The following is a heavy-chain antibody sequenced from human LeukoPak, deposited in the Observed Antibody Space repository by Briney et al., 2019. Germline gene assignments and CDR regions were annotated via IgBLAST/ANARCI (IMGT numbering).Heavy chain of an antibody. Sequence: GGSLRLSCAASGFTFSSCAMSWVRQAPGKGLEWVSAISGSGGSTYYADSVKGRFTISRDNSKNTLYLQMNSLRAEDTAVYYCANSQLVFAARSSFDYWGQGTLVTVSS. CDR1: GFTFSSCA. D-gene: IGHD6-13*01. CDR3: ANSQLVFAARSSFDY. J-gene: IGHJ4*02. V-gene: IGHV3-23*01. CDR2: ISGSGGST.